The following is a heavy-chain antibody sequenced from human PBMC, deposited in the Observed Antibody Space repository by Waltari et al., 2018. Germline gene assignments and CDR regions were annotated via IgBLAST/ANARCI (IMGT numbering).Heavy chain of an antibody. V-gene: IGHV5-10-1*01. CDR2: IDPSDSFR. CDR3: VRHRTTYPLEIDY. Sequence: EVQLVQSAAEVKKPEESLRISCEGSGYSCTSQWIIGVRQMPGKGLEGVGRIDPSDSFRNYGPAFEGHVTISVDQSLRTAYLQWDSLKASDTAIYYCVRHRTTYPLEIDYWGQGTLVTVSS. CDR1: GYSCTSQW. D-gene: IGHD2-2*01. J-gene: IGHJ4*02.